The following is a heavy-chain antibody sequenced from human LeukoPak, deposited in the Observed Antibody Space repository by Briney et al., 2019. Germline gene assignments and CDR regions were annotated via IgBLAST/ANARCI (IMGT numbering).Heavy chain of an antibody. V-gene: IGHV3-7*03. CDR2: INHNGNVN. CDR1: GFTFSSYW. CDR3: ARGGGLDV. J-gene: IGHJ6*02. D-gene: IGHD3-16*01. Sequence: GRSLRLSCAASGFTFSSYWMNLARQAPGMGREWVASINHNGNVNYYVDSVKGRFTISRDNAKNSLYLQMSNLRAEDTAVYFCARGGGLDVWGQGATVTVSS.